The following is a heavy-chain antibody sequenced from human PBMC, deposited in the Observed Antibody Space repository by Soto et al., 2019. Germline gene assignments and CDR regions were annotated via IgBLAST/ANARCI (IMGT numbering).Heavy chain of an antibody. V-gene: IGHV4-4*02. CDR2: IYHSGST. CDR3: ASPRRDSSGYYSPY. J-gene: IGHJ4*02. CDR1: GGSISSSNW. Sequence: QVQLQESGPGLVKPSGTLSLTCAVSGGSISSSNWWSWVRQPPGKGLEWIWEIYHSGSTNYNPSLKSRVTLTVDTSKTQFSLKLSSVTAADTAVYYCASPRRDSSGYYSPYWGQGTLVTVSS. D-gene: IGHD3-22*01.